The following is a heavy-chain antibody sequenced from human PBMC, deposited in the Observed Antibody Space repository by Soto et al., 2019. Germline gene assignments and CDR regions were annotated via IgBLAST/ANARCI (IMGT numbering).Heavy chain of an antibody. J-gene: IGHJ4*02. CDR2: IDPSDSYT. D-gene: IGHD3-22*01. CDR1: GYSFTSYW. V-gene: IGHV5-10-1*01. Sequence: GESLKISCKGSGYSFTSYWISWVRQMPGKGLEWMGRIDPSDSYTNYSPSFQGHVTISADKSISTAYLQWSSLKASDTAMYYCARWVYYYDSSGYYRWYFDYWGQGTLVTVSS. CDR3: ARWVYYYDSSGYYRWYFDY.